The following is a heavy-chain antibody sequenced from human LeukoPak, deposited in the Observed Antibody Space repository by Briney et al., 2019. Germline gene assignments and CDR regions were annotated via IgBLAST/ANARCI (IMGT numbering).Heavy chain of an antibody. CDR3: ANSGGTWRLNN. J-gene: IGHJ4*02. CDR2: IGHIDTDT. D-gene: IGHD1/OR15-1a*01. CDR1: GFSFFNHG. Sequence: GGTLRLSCAASGFSFFNHGMSWVRQPPGKGLEWVSAIGHIDTDTYYADSVKGRFTISRDTSKNTLYLQMNSLLPEDTALYYFANSGGTWRLNNGGREPLVTVPS. V-gene: IGHV3-23*01.